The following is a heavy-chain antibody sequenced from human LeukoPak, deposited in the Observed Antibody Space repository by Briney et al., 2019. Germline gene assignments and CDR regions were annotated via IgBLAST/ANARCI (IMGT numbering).Heavy chain of an antibody. V-gene: IGHV3-21*01. CDR2: ISSSSSYI. CDR1: GFTFSNYN. CDR3: ARDPYFDC. Sequence: GGSLRLSCAASGFTFSNYNMNWVRQAPGKGLEWVSSISSSSSYIYYADSLKGRFTISRDKAKNSLYLQMNSLRAEDTAVYYCARDPYFDCWGQGALVTVSS. J-gene: IGHJ4*02.